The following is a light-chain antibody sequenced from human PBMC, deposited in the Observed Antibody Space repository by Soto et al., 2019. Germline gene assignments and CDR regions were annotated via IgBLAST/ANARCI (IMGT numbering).Light chain of an antibody. Sequence: QSVLTQPPSASGTPGQRVTISCSGGSSNIESNYVYWYQQLPGTAPKLLIYRNDQRPSGVPDRFSGSKSGTSASLAISGLRSEDEADYYCAAWDDRLSGPVFGGATKVTV. CDR3: AAWDDRLSGPV. CDR1: SSNIESNY. J-gene: IGLJ2*01. V-gene: IGLV1-47*01. CDR2: RND.